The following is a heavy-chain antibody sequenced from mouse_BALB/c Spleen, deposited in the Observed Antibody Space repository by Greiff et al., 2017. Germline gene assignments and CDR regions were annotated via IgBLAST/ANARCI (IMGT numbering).Heavy chain of an antibody. D-gene: IGHD2-14*01. Sequence: EVKLQESGGGLVQPGGSRKLSCAASGFTFSSFGMHWVRQAPEKGLEWVAYISSGSSTIYYADTVKGRFTISRDNPKNTLFLQMTSLRSEDTAMYYCATYYRYDDAMDYWGQGTSVTVSS. CDR3: ATYYRYDDAMDY. V-gene: IGHV5-17*02. CDR1: GFTFSSFG. J-gene: IGHJ4*01. CDR2: ISSGSSTI.